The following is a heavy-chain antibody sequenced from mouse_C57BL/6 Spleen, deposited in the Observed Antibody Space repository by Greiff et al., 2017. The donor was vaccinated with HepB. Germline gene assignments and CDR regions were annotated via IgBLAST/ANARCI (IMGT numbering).Heavy chain of an antibody. D-gene: IGHD1-1*01. Sequence: VQLQQSGAELARPGASVKLSCKASGYTFTSYGISWVKQRTGQGLEWIGEIYPRSGNTYYNEKFKGKATLTADKSSSPAYMELRSLTSEDSAVYFCARTDDGSREYFDVWGTGTTVTVSS. CDR3: ARTDDGSREYFDV. CDR1: GYTFTSYG. J-gene: IGHJ1*03. V-gene: IGHV1-81*01. CDR2: IYPRSGNT.